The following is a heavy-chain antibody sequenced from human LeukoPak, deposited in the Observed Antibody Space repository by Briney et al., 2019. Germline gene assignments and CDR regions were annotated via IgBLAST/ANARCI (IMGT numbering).Heavy chain of an antibody. J-gene: IGHJ4*02. D-gene: IGHD2-15*01. CDR2: ISGSGGST. Sequence: QAGGSLRLSCADSGFTFISYTMRSVRQAPGKGLEWVSAISGSGGSTYYADSVKGRFTISRDNSKNTLYLQMNSLRAEDTAVYYRTNEGALVAATRPYYFDYWGQGTLVTVSS. V-gene: IGHV3-23*01. CDR3: TNEGALVAATRPYYFDY. CDR1: GFTFISYT.